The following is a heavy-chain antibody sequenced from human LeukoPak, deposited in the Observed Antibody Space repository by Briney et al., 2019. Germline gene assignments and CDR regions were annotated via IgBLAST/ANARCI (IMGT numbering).Heavy chain of an antibody. CDR2: SSAYNGNT. D-gene: IGHD2-21*02. J-gene: IGHJ5*02. CDR1: GYTFTSYG. V-gene: IGHV1-18*01. Sequence: AASVTVSCKGSGYTFTSYGISWVRQAPGQGREWVGWSSAYNGNTNYAQKLQGRVTMTTDTSTSTAYMELRSLRADDTAVYYCAREIVVVTATHNWFDPWGQGTLVTVSS. CDR3: AREIVVVTATHNWFDP.